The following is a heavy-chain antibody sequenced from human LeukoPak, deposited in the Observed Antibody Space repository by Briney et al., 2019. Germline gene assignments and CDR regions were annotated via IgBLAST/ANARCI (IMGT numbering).Heavy chain of an antibody. CDR3: AAFTSLRLGAFDI. V-gene: IGHV1-58*01. CDR1: GFTFTSSA. J-gene: IGHJ3*02. D-gene: IGHD3-16*01. Sequence: ASVKVSCKASGFTFTSSAVQWVRQARGQRLEWIGWIVVGSGNTNYAQKSQERVTITRDMSTSTAYMELSSLRSEDTAVYYCAAFTSLRLGAFDIWGQGTMVTVSS. CDR2: IVVGSGNT.